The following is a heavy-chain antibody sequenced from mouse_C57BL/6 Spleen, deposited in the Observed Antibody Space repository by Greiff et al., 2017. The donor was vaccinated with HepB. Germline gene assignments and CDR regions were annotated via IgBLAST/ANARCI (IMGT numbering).Heavy chain of an antibody. CDR2: IDPENGDT. D-gene: IGHD1-1*01. Sequence: EVMLVESGAELVRPGASVKLSCTASGFNIKDDYMHWVKQRPEQGLEWIGWIDPENGDTEYASKFQGKATITADTSSNTAYLQLSSLTSEDTAVYYCTKGNYYGKYYYAMDYWGQGTSVTVSS. V-gene: IGHV14-4*01. CDR3: TKGNYYGKYYYAMDY. J-gene: IGHJ4*01. CDR1: GFNIKDDY.